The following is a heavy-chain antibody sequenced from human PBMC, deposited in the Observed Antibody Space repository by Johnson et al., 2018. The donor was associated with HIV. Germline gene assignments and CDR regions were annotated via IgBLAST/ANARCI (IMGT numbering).Heavy chain of an antibody. CDR3: ARGRASWELYDAFEI. Sequence: VQLVESGGGLVQPGGSLRLSCAASGFPFSSYAMTWVRQAPGKGLEWVSSLGGSGANTYYADSVKGRFTISRDNSKNTLYLQMNSLRAEDTAVYYCARGRASWELYDAFEIWGQGTMVIVSS. CDR2: LGGSGANT. D-gene: IGHD1-26*01. J-gene: IGHJ3*02. V-gene: IGHV3-23*04. CDR1: GFPFSSYA.